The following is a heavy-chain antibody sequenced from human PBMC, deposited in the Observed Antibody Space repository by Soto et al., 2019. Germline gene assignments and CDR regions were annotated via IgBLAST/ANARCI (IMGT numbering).Heavy chain of an antibody. J-gene: IGHJ6*02. CDR2: INPNSGGT. V-gene: IGHV1-2*04. Sequence: ASVKVSCKASGYTFTSYAMHWVRQAPGQGLERMGWINPNSGGTNYAQKFQGWVTMTRDTSISTAYMELSRLRSDDTAVYYCARGGGCSGGSCYDPRPYYYYGMDVWGQGTTVTVSS. CDR3: ARGGGCSGGSCYDPRPYYYYGMDV. CDR1: GYTFTSYA. D-gene: IGHD2-15*01.